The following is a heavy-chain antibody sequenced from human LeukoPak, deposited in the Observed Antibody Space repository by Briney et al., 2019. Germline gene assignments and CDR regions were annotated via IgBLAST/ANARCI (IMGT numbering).Heavy chain of an antibody. Sequence: ASVKVSCKASGYTFTDYYIHWVRQAPGQGLEWMGWINPNSGGTNYAQKFQSRVTMTRDTSISTDYLNLTRLRSDDTAVYYCATSRWLYNWFDPWGQGTLVTVSS. CDR2: INPNSGGT. J-gene: IGHJ5*02. CDR3: ATSRWLYNWFDP. V-gene: IGHV1-2*02. CDR1: GYTFTDYY. D-gene: IGHD4-23*01.